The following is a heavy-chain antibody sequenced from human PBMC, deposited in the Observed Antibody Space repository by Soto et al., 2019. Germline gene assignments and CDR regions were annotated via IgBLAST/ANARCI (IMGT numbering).Heavy chain of an antibody. Sequence: GGSLRLSCAASGFTFSSYGMHWVRQAPGKGLEWVAVISYDGSNKYYADSVKGRFTISRDNSKNTLYLQMNSLRAEDTAVYYCAKSPDILTGYYDYWGQGTLVTVSS. J-gene: IGHJ4*02. CDR3: AKSPDILTGYYDY. D-gene: IGHD3-9*01. CDR2: ISYDGSNK. V-gene: IGHV3-30*18. CDR1: GFTFSSYG.